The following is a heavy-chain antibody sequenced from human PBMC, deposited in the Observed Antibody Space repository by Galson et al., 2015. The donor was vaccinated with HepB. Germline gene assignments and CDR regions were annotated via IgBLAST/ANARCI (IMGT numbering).Heavy chain of an antibody. J-gene: IGHJ4*02. D-gene: IGHD5-24*01. CDR3: AKDVENRYGYNDY. CDR1: GFTFSSYG. CDR2: ISGSGGST. Sequence: SLRLSCAASGFTFSSYGMHWVRQAPGKGLEWVSVISGSGGSTYYADSVKGRFTISRDNSKNTLYLQMHSLRAEDTAVYYCAKDVENRYGYNDYWGRGTLVTVSS. V-gene: IGHV3-23*01.